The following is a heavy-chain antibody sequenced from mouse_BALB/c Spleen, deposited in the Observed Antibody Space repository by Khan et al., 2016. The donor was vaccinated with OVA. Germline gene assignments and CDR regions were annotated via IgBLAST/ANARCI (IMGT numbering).Heavy chain of an antibody. CDR2: ISNRGTTT. V-gene: IGHV5-12*02. Sequence: EVQLQESGGGFMQPGGSLKLSCATSGFTFTDYYMYWVRQTPEKRPEWVAHISNRGTTTYYSDTLRGRFTISRDNAKNTLYLQMSRLKSEDTAIYFCAREGDDGGLAYWGPGTMVTVSA. CDR3: AREGDDGGLAY. CDR1: GFTFTDYY. D-gene: IGHD2-3*01. J-gene: IGHJ3*01.